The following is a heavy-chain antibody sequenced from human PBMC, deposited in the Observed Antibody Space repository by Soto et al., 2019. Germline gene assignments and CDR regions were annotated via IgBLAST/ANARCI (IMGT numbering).Heavy chain of an antibody. V-gene: IGHV1-69*06. CDR3: ARDDSSGFHFDY. D-gene: IGHD3-22*01. CDR2: IIPIFGTA. Sequence: ASVKVSCKASGGTFSSYAISWVRQAPGQGLEWMGGIIPIFGTANYAQKFQGRVTITADKSTSTAYMELSSLRSEDTAVYYCARDDSSGFHFDYWGQGTLVTVSS. J-gene: IGHJ4*02. CDR1: GGTFSSYA.